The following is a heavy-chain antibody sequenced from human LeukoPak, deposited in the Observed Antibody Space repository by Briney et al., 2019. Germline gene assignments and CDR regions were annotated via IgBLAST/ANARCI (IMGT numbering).Heavy chain of an antibody. CDR2: IKQDGSEK. Sequence: PGGSLRLSCAASGXTFSSYWVSWVRQAPGKGLEWVANIKQDGSEKNYVDSVKGRFTISRDKAENSLYLQMNSLRAEDTAVYYCARVRAYNWNDGGWFDPWGQGTQVTVSS. V-gene: IGHV3-7*05. D-gene: IGHD1-1*01. CDR3: ARVRAYNWNDGGWFDP. CDR1: GXTFSSYW. J-gene: IGHJ5*02.